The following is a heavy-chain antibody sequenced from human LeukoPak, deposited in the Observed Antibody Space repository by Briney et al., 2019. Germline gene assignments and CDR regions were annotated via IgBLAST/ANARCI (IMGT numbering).Heavy chain of an antibody. CDR3: ASLTTGEYFQH. CDR1: GFTFSSYG. V-gene: IGHV3-30*03. CDR2: ISYDGSNK. J-gene: IGHJ1*01. Sequence: GGSLRLSCAASGFTFSSYGMHWVRQAPGKGLEWVAVISYDGSNKYYADSVKGRFTISRDNSKNTLYLQMNSLRAEDTAVYYCASLTTGEYFQHWGQGTLVTVSS. D-gene: IGHD4/OR15-4a*01.